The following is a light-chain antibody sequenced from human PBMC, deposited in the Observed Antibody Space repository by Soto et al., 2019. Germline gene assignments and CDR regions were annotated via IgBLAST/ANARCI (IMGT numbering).Light chain of an antibody. CDR3: QPANSFPLT. CDR2: PAS. CDR1: LGFTTG. V-gene: IGKV1-12*01. J-gene: IGKJ4*01. Sequence: IQMPQSPSSAPSPVEDSATTTCRAMLGFTTGLAWFQQKPGKAPKRLIYPASSLQSGVPSRFSGSGSGTDFTLTISSLQPEDFATYYCQPANSFPLTFGGGTKVEIK.